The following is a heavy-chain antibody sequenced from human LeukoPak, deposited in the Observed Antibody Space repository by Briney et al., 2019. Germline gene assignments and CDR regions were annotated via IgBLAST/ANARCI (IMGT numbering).Heavy chain of an antibody. V-gene: IGHV3-21*01. D-gene: IGHD3-22*01. CDR1: GFTFSSYS. J-gene: IGHJ4*02. Sequence: PGGSLRLPCAASGFTFSSYSMNWVRQAPGKGLEWVSSITTSGTYVYYADSVKSRFAISRDNARNSLYLQVNSLRAEDTAVYYCARVLTTSYYDGSGCYPIDYWGQGTLVTVSS. CDR2: ITTSGTYV. CDR3: ARVLTTSYYDGSGCYPIDY.